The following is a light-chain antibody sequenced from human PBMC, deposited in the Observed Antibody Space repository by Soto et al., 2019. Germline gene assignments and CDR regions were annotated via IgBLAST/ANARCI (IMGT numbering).Light chain of an antibody. Sequence: QSALTQPRSVSGSPGQSVTISCTGTSRDVGAYNYVSWYQQHPGKAPKLIIYDVTKRPSGVPDRFSGSKSGNTASLTISGLQADDEADYYCCSHAGSYKLLFGVGTKLTVL. CDR3: CSHAGSYKLL. CDR2: DVT. CDR1: SRDVGAYNY. V-gene: IGLV2-11*01. J-gene: IGLJ2*01.